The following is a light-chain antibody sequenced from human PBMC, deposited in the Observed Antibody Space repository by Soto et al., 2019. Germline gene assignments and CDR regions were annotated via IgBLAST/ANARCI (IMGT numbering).Light chain of an antibody. CDR3: CSYAGRHVV. Sequence: QSALTQPASVSGSPGQSITISCTGTSSDVGSYNLVSWYQQHPGKAPKLTIYEGSKRPSGVSNRFSGSKSGNTASLTISGLQAEDEADYYCCSYAGRHVVFGGGTKVTVL. J-gene: IGLJ2*01. CDR2: EGS. V-gene: IGLV2-23*01. CDR1: SSDVGSYNL.